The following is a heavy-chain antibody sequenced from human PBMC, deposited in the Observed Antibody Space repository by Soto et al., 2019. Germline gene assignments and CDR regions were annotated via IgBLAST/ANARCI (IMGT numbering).Heavy chain of an antibody. CDR1: GFTFSSYA. Sequence: GGSLRLSCAASGFTFSSYAMSWVRQAPGKGLEWVSAISGSGGSTYYADSVKGRFTISRDNSKNTLYLKMNSLRAEDTAVYYCAKVINEVVVPAAIDYWGQGTLVTVSS. CDR3: AKVINEVVVPAAIDY. CDR2: ISGSGGST. J-gene: IGHJ4*02. V-gene: IGHV3-23*01. D-gene: IGHD2-2*01.